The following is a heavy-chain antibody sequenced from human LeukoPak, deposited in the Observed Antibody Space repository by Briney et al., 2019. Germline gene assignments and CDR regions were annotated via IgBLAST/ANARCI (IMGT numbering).Heavy chain of an antibody. CDR2: IIPIFGTA. Sequence: GASVKVSCKASGGTFSSYAISWVRQAPGQGLEWMGGIIPIFGTASYAQKFQGRVTMTRDTSTSTVYMELSSLRSEDTAVYYCAREAIVVRRSRAFDIWGQGTMVTVSS. CDR1: GGTFSSYA. V-gene: IGHV1-69*05. D-gene: IGHD2-15*01. J-gene: IGHJ3*02. CDR3: AREAIVVRRSRAFDI.